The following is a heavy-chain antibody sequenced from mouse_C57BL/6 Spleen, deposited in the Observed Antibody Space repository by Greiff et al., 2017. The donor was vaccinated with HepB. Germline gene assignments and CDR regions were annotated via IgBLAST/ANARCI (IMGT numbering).Heavy chain of an antibody. CDR2: IHPNSGST. V-gene: IGHV1-64*01. D-gene: IGHD2-1*01. CDR3: ARGGYYGNAFDY. J-gene: IGHJ2*01. Sequence: QVQLQQPGAELVKPGASVKLSCKASGYTFTSYWMHWVKQRPGQGLEWIGMIHPNSGSTNYNEKFKSKATLTVDKSSSTAYMQLSSLTSEDSAVYYCARGGYYGNAFDYWGQGTTLTVSS. CDR1: GYTFTSYW.